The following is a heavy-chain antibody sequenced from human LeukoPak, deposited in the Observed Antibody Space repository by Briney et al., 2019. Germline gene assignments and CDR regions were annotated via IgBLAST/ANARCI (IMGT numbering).Heavy chain of an antibody. CDR3: AREKYQRGYSY. V-gene: IGHV3-74*01. CDR2: INTDGSST. D-gene: IGHD5-18*01. J-gene: IGHJ4*02. Sequence: GGSLRLSCAASGLTFSDYWMHWVRQAPGKGLVWVSHINTDGSSTTYADSVKGRFTISRDNAKNTLYLQMNSLRAEDTAVYYCAREKYQRGYSYWGQGTLVTVSS. CDR1: GLTFSDYW.